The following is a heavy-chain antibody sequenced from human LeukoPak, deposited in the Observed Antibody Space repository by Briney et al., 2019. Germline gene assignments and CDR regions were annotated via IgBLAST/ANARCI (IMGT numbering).Heavy chain of an antibody. D-gene: IGHD3-3*01. CDR1: GYSISSGYY. CDR3: ARSYLPTYYDFWSGYYLTFDY. Sequence: PSETLSLTCAVSGYSISSGYYWGWIRQPPGKGLEWIGGIYHSGSTYYNPSLKSRVTISVDTSKNQFSLKLSSVTAADTAVYYCARSYLPTYYDFWSGYYLTFDYWGQGTLVTVSS. CDR2: IYHSGST. V-gene: IGHV4-38-2*01. J-gene: IGHJ4*02.